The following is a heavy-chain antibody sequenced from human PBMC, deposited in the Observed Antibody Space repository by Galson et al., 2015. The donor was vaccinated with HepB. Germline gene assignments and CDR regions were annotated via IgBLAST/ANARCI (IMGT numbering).Heavy chain of an antibody. V-gene: IGHV1-69*13. CDR3: ARRDYYDSSGFLDAFDI. Sequence: SVKVSCKASGYTFSSYGITWVRQAPGQGLEWMGGIIPIFGTANYAQKFQGRVTITADESTSTAYMELSSLRSEDTAVYYCARRDYYDSSGFLDAFDIWGQGTMVTVSS. CDR1: GYTFSSYG. J-gene: IGHJ3*02. CDR2: IIPIFGTA. D-gene: IGHD3-22*01.